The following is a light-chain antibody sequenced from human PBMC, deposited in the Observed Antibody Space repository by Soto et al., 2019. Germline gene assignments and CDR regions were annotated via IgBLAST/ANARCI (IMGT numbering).Light chain of an antibody. J-gene: IGKJ5*01. CDR2: GAS. V-gene: IGKV3-15*01. Sequence: EIVMTQSPATLSVSPGERATLSCRASQSVSSNLAWYKQSPSQAPRLHIYGASTRATGIPARFSGSGSGTEFALTIYSLEPEDFAVYYCQERNVWPPITFGQGTRLEI. CDR1: QSVSSN. CDR3: QERNVWPPIT.